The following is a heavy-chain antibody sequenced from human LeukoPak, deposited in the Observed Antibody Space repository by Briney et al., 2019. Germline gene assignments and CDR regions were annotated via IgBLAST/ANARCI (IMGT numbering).Heavy chain of an antibody. CDR2: ISWNTGGI. Sequence: GRSLRLSCAASGFTFDNYAMHWVRQAPGKGLEWVSGISWNTGGIGYADSVKGRFTISRDNAKNSLYLQMNSLRAEDMALYYCAKDEFVASAFTGAFDIWGQGTTVTVSS. CDR1: GFTFDNYA. V-gene: IGHV3-9*03. CDR3: AKDEFVASAFTGAFDI. D-gene: IGHD2-8*02. J-gene: IGHJ3*02.